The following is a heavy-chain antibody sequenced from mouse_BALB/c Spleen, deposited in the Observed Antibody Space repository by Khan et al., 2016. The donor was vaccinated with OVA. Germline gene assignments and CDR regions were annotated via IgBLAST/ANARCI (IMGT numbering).Heavy chain of an antibody. CDR2: ISPGSGDT. D-gene: IGHD1-2*01. J-gene: IGHJ3*01. CDR1: GYTFTDYY. V-gene: IGHV1-77*01. CDR3: ARRNYFGYTFAY. Sequence: QVQLKQSGAELARPGASVKLSCKASGYTFTDYYINWVKQWTGQGLEWIGEISPGSGDTYYNEKFKGKATLTADKSSSTAYMQLSSLTSEASAVYFCARRNYFGYTFAYWGQGTLVTVSA.